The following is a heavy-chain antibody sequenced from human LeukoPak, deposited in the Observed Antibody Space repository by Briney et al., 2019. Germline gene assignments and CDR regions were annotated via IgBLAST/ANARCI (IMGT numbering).Heavy chain of an antibody. V-gene: IGHV3-30*18. CDR1: EFTFSSYA. CDR2: VSYDGSDK. CDR3: AKAHLLDWLLPFDY. J-gene: IGHJ4*02. Sequence: GGSLRLSCAASEFTFSSYAMHWVRQAPGKGLEWVALVSYDGSDKYYADSVKGRFTISRDDSKNTLYLQMNSLRGEDTAVYYCAKAHLLDWLLPFDYWGQGTLVTVSS. D-gene: IGHD3/OR15-3a*01.